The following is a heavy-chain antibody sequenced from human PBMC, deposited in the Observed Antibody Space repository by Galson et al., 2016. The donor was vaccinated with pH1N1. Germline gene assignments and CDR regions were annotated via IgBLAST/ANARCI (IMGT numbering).Heavy chain of an antibody. CDR1: GDIFISYA. V-gene: IGHV1-69*13. D-gene: IGHD3-22*01. CDR3: ARGAYYYDSTDVHAFDI. J-gene: IGHJ3*02. Sequence: SVKVSCKASGDIFISYALNWVRQAPGQGPEWMGRIIPMFGTVNYAPKFQGRVTISAGESTTTAYMEMSSLSSDDTAVYYCARGAYYYDSTDVHAFDIWGQGSMVTVSS. CDR2: IIPMFGTV.